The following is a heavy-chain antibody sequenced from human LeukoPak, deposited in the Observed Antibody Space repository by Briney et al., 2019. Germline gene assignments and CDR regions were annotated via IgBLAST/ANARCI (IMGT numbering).Heavy chain of an antibody. CDR2: ISAYNGNT. D-gene: IGHD3-22*01. V-gene: IGHV1-18*01. J-gene: IGHJ4*02. Sequence: ASVKVSCKASGYTFTSYGISWVRQAPGQGLEWMGWISAYNGNTNYAQKLQGRVTMTTDTSASTAYMELRSLRSDDTAVYYCARGIGYDSSGYLFDYWGQGTRVTVSS. CDR3: ARGIGYDSSGYLFDY. CDR1: GYTFTSYG.